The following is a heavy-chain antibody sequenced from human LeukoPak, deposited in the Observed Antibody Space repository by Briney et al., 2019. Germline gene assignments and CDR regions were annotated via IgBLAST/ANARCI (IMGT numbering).Heavy chain of an antibody. Sequence: VGSLRLSCEASGFTFSSYSMNWVRQAPRKGLEWVSSISSTGNYIYYADSVKGRFTVSRDNAKKSLYLQMNSLRAEDTAVYYCARGGGYCSSTSCYYFDSWGQGTLVTVSS. V-gene: IGHV3-21*01. CDR2: ISSTGNYI. CDR3: ARGGGYCSSTSCYYFDS. J-gene: IGHJ4*02. D-gene: IGHD2-2*01. CDR1: GFTFSSYS.